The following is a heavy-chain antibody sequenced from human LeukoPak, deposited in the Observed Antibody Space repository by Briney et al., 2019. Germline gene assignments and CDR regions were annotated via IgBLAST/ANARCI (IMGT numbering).Heavy chain of an antibody. D-gene: IGHD3-10*01. CDR2: MNPNRGNT. CDR3: ARGPTQPWFGELLSQLYYYYGMDV. Sequence: GASVKVSCKASGYTFTSYDINWVRQATGQELEWMGWMNPNRGNTGYAQKFQGGVTMTRNTSISTAYMELSSLRSEDTAVYYCARGPTQPWFGELLSQLYYYYGMDVWGQGTTVTVSS. V-gene: IGHV1-8*01. J-gene: IGHJ6*02. CDR1: GYTFTSYD.